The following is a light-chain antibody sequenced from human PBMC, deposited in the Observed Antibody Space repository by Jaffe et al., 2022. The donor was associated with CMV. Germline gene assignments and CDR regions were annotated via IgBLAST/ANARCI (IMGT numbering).Light chain of an antibody. CDR3: QQTFNIPRT. V-gene: IGKV1-39*01. J-gene: IGKJ1*01. CDR1: QSISTY. CDR2: GVS. Sequence: DIQMTQSPSSLSASVGDSVTITCRASQSISTYLNWYQHKSGKAPNLLIYGVSSLQSEVPLRFRGSGSGTHFTLTISNLQPEDFATYYCQQTFNIPRTFGQGTKVEIK.